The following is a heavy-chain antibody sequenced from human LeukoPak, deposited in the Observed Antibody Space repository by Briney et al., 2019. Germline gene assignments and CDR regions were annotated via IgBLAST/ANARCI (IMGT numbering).Heavy chain of an antibody. CDR2: IYYSGST. Sequence: PSETLSLTCTVSGGSISSYYWSWIRQPPGKGLEWIGYIYYSGSTNYNPSLKSRVTISVDTSKNQFSLKLSSVTAADTAVYYCARGGREQYYYDSSGQSPYFDYWGQGTLVTVSS. V-gene: IGHV4-59*01. J-gene: IGHJ4*02. D-gene: IGHD3-22*01. CDR1: GGSISSYY. CDR3: ARGGREQYYYDSSGQSPYFDY.